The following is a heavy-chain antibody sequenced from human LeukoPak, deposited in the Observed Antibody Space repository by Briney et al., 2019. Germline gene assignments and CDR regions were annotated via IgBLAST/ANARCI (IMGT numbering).Heavy chain of an antibody. Sequence: TASETLSLTCTVSGGSISSGGYYWSWIRQHPGKGLEWIGYIYYSGSTYYNPSLKSRVTISVDTSKNQFSLKLSSVTAADTAVYYCAAGSSGHGVWFDPWGQGTLVTVSS. CDR2: IYYSGST. J-gene: IGHJ5*02. CDR1: GGSISSGGYY. V-gene: IGHV4-31*03. CDR3: AAGSSGHGVWFDP. D-gene: IGHD6-19*01.